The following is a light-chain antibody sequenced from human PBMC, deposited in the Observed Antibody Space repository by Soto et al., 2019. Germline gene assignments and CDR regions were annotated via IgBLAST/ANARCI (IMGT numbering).Light chain of an antibody. J-gene: IGKJ5*01. V-gene: IGKV1-9*01. Sequence: IQLTQSPSSLSASVGDRVTITCRASQGISSYLAWYQQKPGKAPKLLIYGASTLEGGVPFRFSGSGSGTDFTLIISSVQPEDFATYYCQQLNTYPITFGQATRLEIK. CDR2: GAS. CDR1: QGISSY. CDR3: QQLNTYPIT.